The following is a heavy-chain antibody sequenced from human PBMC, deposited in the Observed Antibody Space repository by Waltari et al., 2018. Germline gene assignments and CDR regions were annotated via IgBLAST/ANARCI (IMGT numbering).Heavy chain of an antibody. CDR1: GYSISSGYY. CDR3: AVGYCGGDCYSAEYFQH. D-gene: IGHD2-21*01. CDR2: IYHSGST. V-gene: IGHV4-38-2*01. Sequence: QVQLQESGPGLVKPSETLSLTCAVSGYSISSGYYWGWIRQPPGKGLEWIGSIYHSGSTYYNPSLKSRVTISVDTSKNQFSLKLSSVTAADTAVYYCAVGYCGGDCYSAEYFQHWGQGTLVTVSS. J-gene: IGHJ1*01.